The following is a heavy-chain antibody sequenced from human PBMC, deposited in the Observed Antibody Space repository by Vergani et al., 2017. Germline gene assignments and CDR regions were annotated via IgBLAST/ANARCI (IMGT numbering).Heavy chain of an antibody. J-gene: IGHJ4*02. CDR2: ISGSGGST. V-gene: IGHV3-23*01. CDR3: AKAARYYDFWSGYRDY. D-gene: IGHD3-3*01. CDR1: GFPFSSYA. Sequence: EVQLLESGGGLVQPGGSLRLSCAASGFPFSSYAMSWVRPAPGQGLEWVSAISGSGGSTYYADSVKGRFTISRDNSKNTLYLQMNSLRAEDTAVYYCAKAARYYDFWSGYRDYWGQGTLVTVSS.